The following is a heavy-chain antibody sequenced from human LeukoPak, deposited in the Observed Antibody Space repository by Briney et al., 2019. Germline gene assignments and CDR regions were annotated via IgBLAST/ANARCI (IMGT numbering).Heavy chain of an antibody. CDR3: ARDLDRAAKYYFDN. D-gene: IGHD3-22*01. CDR2: ISPDGRDK. CDR1: GFTLSNYA. J-gene: IGHJ4*02. Sequence: GGSLGLSCAASGFTLSNYAMHWVRQAPGKGLEWVAVISPDGRDKHFADSVKGRFTISRDNSGNTLYLQMSSLRGEDTAVYYCARDLDRAAKYYFDNWGQGTLVTVSS. V-gene: IGHV3-30*03.